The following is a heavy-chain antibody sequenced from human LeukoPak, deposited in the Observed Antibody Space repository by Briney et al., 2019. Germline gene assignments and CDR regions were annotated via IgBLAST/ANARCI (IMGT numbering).Heavy chain of an antibody. CDR1: GGSISTTSYY. Sequence: PSETLSLTCTASGGSISTTSYYWAWIRQPPGKGLEWIVIIYYDGTTYYNPSLKSRVTTSIDTSKKQFSLNLSAVTATDTAVYYCARHFRREVLIGSAFDIWGQGTMVTVSS. V-gene: IGHV4-39*01. CDR2: IYYDGTT. CDR3: ARHFRREVLIGSAFDI. J-gene: IGHJ3*02. D-gene: IGHD3-22*01.